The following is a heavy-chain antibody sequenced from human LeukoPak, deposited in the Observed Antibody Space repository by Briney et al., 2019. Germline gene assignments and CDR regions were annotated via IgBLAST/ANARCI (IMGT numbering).Heavy chain of an antibody. CDR2: IHYSGST. J-gene: IGHJ5*02. Sequence: SETLSLTCTVSGGSISSSSYYWGWIRQPPGKGLEWIGSIHYSGSTNYNPSLKSRVTISVDTSKNQFSLKLSSVTAADTAVYYCASYTSGWFGELFQTRFDPWGQGTLVTVSS. CDR3: ASYTSGWFGELFQTRFDP. D-gene: IGHD3-10*01. V-gene: IGHV4-39*07. CDR1: GGSISSSSYY.